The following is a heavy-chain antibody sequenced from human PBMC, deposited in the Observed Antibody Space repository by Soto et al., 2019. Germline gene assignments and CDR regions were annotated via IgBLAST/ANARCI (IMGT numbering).Heavy chain of an antibody. CDR2: VIPLPGVV. CDR3: ARDSRDCNTMSCSEYYMDG. CDR1: GGTLSSHP. D-gene: IGHD2-15*01. Sequence: SVEVSCKASGGTLSSHPITWVGQAPGQRLEWMGRVIPLPGVVNYAQKFQGRVTITADKSTGTVYMELSSLRSEDTAVYYCARDSRDCNTMSCSEYYMDGWAKGTTVTVSS. J-gene: IGHJ6*03. V-gene: IGHV1-69*04.